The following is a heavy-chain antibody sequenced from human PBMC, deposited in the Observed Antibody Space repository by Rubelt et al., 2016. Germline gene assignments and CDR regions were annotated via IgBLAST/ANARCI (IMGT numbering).Heavy chain of an antibody. CDR3: AKRVSSGGSAY. V-gene: IGHV3-23*01. Sequence: GLEWVSAISGSGGSTYYADSVKGRFTISRDNSKNTLYLQMNSLRAEDTAVYYCAKRVSSGGSAYWGQGTLVTVSS. CDR2: ISGSGGST. J-gene: IGHJ4*02. D-gene: IGHD2-15*01.